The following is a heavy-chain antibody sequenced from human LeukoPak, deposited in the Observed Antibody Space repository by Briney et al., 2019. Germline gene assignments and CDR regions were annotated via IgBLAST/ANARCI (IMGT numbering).Heavy chain of an antibody. D-gene: IGHD1-26*01. V-gene: IGHV3-21*01. J-gene: IGHJ4*02. Sequence: GGSLRLSCAASGFTFSSYEMNWVRQAPGKGLEWVSSISTSSSYIYYADSVKGRFTISRDNARNSLYLQMNSLRAEDTAVYYCARSPSGKYSLIGFLDYWGQGTLVTVSS. CDR3: ARSPSGKYSLIGFLDY. CDR2: ISTSSSYI. CDR1: GFTFSSYE.